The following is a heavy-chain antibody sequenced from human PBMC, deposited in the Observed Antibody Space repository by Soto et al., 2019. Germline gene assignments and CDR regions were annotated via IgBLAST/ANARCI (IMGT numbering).Heavy chain of an antibody. CDR1: GGSISSSSDY. J-gene: IGHJ6*02. V-gene: IGHV4-39*01. Sequence: PSETLSLTCTVSGGSISSSSDYWGWIRQPPGKGLEWIGSIYYSGSTYYNPSLKSRVTISVDTSKNQFSLKLSSVTAADTAVYYCASSPSSTSYLRSYYYYGMDVWGQGTTVTVSS. CDR3: ASSPSSTSYLRSYYYYGMDV. CDR2: IYYSGST. D-gene: IGHD2-2*01.